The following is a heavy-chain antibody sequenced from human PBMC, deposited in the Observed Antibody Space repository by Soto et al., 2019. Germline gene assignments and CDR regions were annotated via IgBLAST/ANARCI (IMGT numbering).Heavy chain of an antibody. CDR3: ARSGTYYLGWFDP. Sequence: PSETLSLTCTVSGGSIISSSYYWGWIRQPPGKGLEWIGSIYYSGSTYYNPSLKSRVTISVDTSKNQFSLKLSSVTAADTAVYYCARSGTYYLGWFDPWGQGTLVT. V-gene: IGHV4-39*01. CDR2: IYYSGST. J-gene: IGHJ5*02. D-gene: IGHD3-10*01. CDR1: GGSIISSSYY.